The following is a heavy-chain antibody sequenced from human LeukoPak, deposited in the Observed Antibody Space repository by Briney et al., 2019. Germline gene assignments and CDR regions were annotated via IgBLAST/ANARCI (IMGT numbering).Heavy chain of an antibody. CDR2: VNANSGGT. Sequence: ASVKVSCKASGYTFTGYNMHWVRQAPGQGLEWMGRVNANSGGTNYAQKFQGRVTMTRDTSISTAYMELSRLRSDDTAVYYCARVYYYDSSGTGDYWGQGTLVTVSS. CDR1: GYTFTGYN. D-gene: IGHD3-22*01. V-gene: IGHV1-2*06. CDR3: ARVYYYDSSGTGDY. J-gene: IGHJ4*02.